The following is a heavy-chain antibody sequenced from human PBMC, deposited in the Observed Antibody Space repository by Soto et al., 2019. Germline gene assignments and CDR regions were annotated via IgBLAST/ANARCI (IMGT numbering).Heavy chain of an antibody. CDR2: VKSKTDGGTT. Sequence: EVQLVESGGGLVKPGGSLRLSCAASGFTFSNAWMTWVRQAPGKGLEWVGRVKSKTDGGTTDHAAPVRGRFTISRDDSKNTLYQQMSGLKTEDTAVYYCARYYYESSGHLGYWGQGTLVTVSS. V-gene: IGHV3-15*01. D-gene: IGHD3-22*01. CDR1: GFTFSNAW. CDR3: ARYYYESSGHLGY. J-gene: IGHJ4*02.